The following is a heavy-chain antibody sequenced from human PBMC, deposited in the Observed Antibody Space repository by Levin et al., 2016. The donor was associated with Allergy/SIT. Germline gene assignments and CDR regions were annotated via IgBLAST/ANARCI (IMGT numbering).Heavy chain of an antibody. V-gene: IGHV5-10-1*01. Sequence: VRQMPGKGLEWMGRIDPSDSYTNYSPSFQGHVTISADKSISTAYLQWSSLKASDTAMYYCARAYCSSTSCYWNWYFDLWGRGTLVTVSS. CDR2: IDPSDSYT. CDR3: ARAYCSSTSCYWNWYFDL. J-gene: IGHJ2*01. D-gene: IGHD2-2*01.